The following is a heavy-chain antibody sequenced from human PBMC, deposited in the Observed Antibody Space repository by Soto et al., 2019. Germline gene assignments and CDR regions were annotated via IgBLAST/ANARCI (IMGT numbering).Heavy chain of an antibody. Sequence: QVQLQESGPGLVKPSGTLSLTCAVSSGSISSSNWWSWVRQPPGKGLEWIGEIYHSGSTNYNPSLKSRVTISVDKSKNQFSLKLSAVTAADTAVYYCARKYYGSGGYYYMDVWGKGTTVTVSS. V-gene: IGHV4-4*02. CDR2: IYHSGST. CDR3: ARKYYGSGGYYYMDV. D-gene: IGHD3-10*01. J-gene: IGHJ6*03. CDR1: SGSISSSNW.